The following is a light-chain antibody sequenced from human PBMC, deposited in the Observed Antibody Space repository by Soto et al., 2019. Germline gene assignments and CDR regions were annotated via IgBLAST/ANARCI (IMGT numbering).Light chain of an antibody. V-gene: IGLV1-36*01. Sequence: SVVTQPPPVVEAPRQRGTISCSGNSSHIGNNAVNWYQQLPGKAPKLLIYYDDLLPSGVSDRFSGSKSGTSASLAISGLQSEDEADYYCAAWDDSLNGYVFGTGTKVTVL. J-gene: IGLJ1*01. CDR1: SSHIGNNA. CDR3: AAWDDSLNGYV. CDR2: YDD.